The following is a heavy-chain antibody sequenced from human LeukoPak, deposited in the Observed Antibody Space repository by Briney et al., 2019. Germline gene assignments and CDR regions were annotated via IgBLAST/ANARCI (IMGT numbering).Heavy chain of an antibody. D-gene: IGHD3-22*01. J-gene: IGHJ4*02. V-gene: IGHV3-48*04. CDR2: ISSSGSTI. Sequence: PGGSLRLSCAASGFTFSSYAMSWVRQAPGKGLEWVSYISSSGSTIYYADSVKGRFTISRDNAKNSLYLQMNSLRAEDTAVYYCARESHSSGYYDLDYWGQGTLVTVSS. CDR3: ARESHSSGYYDLDY. CDR1: GFTFSSYA.